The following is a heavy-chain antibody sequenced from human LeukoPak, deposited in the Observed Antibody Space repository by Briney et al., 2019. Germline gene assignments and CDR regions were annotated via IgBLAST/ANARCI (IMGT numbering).Heavy chain of an antibody. CDR1: GYTFTGYY. V-gene: IGHV1-2*04. CDR3: ARHSSRLWFGEWVRGAFDI. CDR2: INPNSGGT. D-gene: IGHD3-10*01. J-gene: IGHJ3*02. Sequence: ASVKVSCKASGYTFTGYYMHWVRQAPGQGLEWMGWINPNSGGTNYAQKFQGWVTMTRDTSISIAYMELSRLRSDDTAVYYCARHSSRLWFGEWVRGAFDIWGQGTMVTVSS.